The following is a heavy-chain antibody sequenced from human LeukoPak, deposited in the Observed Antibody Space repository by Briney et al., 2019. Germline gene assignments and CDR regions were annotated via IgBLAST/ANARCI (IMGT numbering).Heavy chain of an antibody. CDR2: VTHSGGT. Sequence: SETLSLTCAVYGTSFSGYFWNWIRQPPGQGLEWIGEVTHSGGTDYNPSLRSRVTMSVDPSKNQFSLKLTSVTAADTAVYYCARHTTLKYFVSPTPTFDVWGQGTLVTVSS. CDR3: ARHTTLKYFVSPTPTFDV. J-gene: IGHJ3*01. CDR1: GTSFSGYF. D-gene: IGHD3-9*01. V-gene: IGHV4-34*01.